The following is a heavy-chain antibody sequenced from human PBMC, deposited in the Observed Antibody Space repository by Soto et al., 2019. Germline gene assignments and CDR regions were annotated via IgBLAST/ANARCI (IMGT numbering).Heavy chain of an antibody. D-gene: IGHD3-10*01. CDR1: GYTFSNYL. V-gene: IGHV1-3*01. CDR3: ASPSYGSGSYY. CDR2: INAGNGHT. J-gene: IGHJ4*02. Sequence: QVQFVQSGAEVKKPGASVKVSCKASGYTFSNYLLHWVRQAPGQGLEWMGWINAGNGHTKYSQKFQGRVTFTRDTSATTAYIELSSLRSEDTAVYYCASPSYGSGSYYWGQGTLVTVSS.